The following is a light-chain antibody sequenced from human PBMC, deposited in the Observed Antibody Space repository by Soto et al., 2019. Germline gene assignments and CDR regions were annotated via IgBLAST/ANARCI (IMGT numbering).Light chain of an antibody. V-gene: IGLV2-11*01. Sequence: QSVLPQPRSVSGSPGQSFALSCTGTSSNVGGYNYVSWYQQHPGKAPKLMIYDVSKRPSGVPDRFSGSKSGNTASLSISWLQAEDESDYYCCSYAGSYSAQVFGTGTKVTVL. CDR3: CSYAGSYSAQV. J-gene: IGLJ1*01. CDR2: DVS. CDR1: SSNVGGYNY.